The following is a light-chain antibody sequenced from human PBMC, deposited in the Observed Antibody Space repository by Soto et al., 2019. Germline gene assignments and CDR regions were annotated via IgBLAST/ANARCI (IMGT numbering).Light chain of an antibody. Sequence: EVVMTQSPATLSVSPGERATLSCRASQSVADNLAWYQQKPGQAPRLLIYGASTRATGIPARFSGSGSGTDFTIIVGSLQSEDFAVYYCQQYNNWPRTFGQGTKVDIK. CDR2: GAS. J-gene: IGKJ1*01. V-gene: IGKV3-15*01. CDR3: QQYNNWPRT. CDR1: QSVADN.